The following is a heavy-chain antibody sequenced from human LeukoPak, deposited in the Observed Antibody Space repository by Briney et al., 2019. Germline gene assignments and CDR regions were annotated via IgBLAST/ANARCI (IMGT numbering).Heavy chain of an antibody. Sequence: ASVKVSCKASGYTFTSYGISWVRQAPGQGVEWMGWISAYNGKTNYAQKLQGRVTMTTDTSTSTAYMELRSLRSDDTAVYYCARERSAYDILTGLSGYYFDYWGQGTLVTVSS. J-gene: IGHJ4*02. CDR3: ARERSAYDILTGLSGYYFDY. D-gene: IGHD3-9*01. CDR1: GYTFTSYG. V-gene: IGHV1-18*01. CDR2: ISAYNGKT.